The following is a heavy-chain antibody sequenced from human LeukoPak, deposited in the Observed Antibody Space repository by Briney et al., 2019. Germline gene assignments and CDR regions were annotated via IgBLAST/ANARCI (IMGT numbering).Heavy chain of an antibody. V-gene: IGHV3-21*01. CDR3: ARDPYSGGYGDYYYYYMDV. CDR2: ITSSSSYI. Sequence: GGSLRLSCAASGFTFSSYWMNWVRQAPGKGLEWVSSITSSSSYIYYADSVKGRFTISRDNAKNSLYLQINSLRAEDTAVYYCARDPYSGGYGDYYYYYMDVWGKGTTVTISS. D-gene: IGHD1-26*01. CDR1: GFTFSSYW. J-gene: IGHJ6*03.